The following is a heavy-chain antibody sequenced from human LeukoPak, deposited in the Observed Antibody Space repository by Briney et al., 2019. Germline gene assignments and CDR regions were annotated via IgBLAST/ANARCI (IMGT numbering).Heavy chain of an antibody. Sequence: ASVKVSCKASGGTFSSYAISWVRQAPGQGLEWMGGIIPIFGTANYAQKFQGRVTITTDESTSTAYMELSSLRSEDTAVYYCAANYDYVWGSLDYWGQGTLVTVSS. CDR3: AANYDYVWGSLDY. CDR2: IIPIFGTA. J-gene: IGHJ4*02. V-gene: IGHV1-69*05. CDR1: GGTFSSYA. D-gene: IGHD3-16*01.